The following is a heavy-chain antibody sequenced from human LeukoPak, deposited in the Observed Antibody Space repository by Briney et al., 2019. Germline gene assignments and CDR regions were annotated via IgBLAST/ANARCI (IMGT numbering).Heavy chain of an antibody. D-gene: IGHD4-23*01. CDR2: MSYSGNT. V-gene: IGHV4-39*01. CDR1: GDSIGSRTYY. Sequence: SETLSLTCTVSGDSIGSRTYYWGWIRQPPGKGLEWIGSMSYSGNTYHNPSLKSRVTISVDTSKNQFSLKLSSVTAADTAVYYCARHLGTLAVRIDNSGFDYWGQGTLVTVSS. CDR3: ARHLGTLAVRIDNSGFDY. J-gene: IGHJ4*02.